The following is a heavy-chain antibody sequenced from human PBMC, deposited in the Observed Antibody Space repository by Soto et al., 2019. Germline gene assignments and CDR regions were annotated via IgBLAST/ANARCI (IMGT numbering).Heavy chain of an antibody. D-gene: IGHD6-13*01. J-gene: IGHJ6*02. CDR3: ERDSPSIAAAGPDYYYGMDV. Sequence: SETLSLTCTVSGGSISSYYWSWIRQPPGKGLEWIGYIYYSGSTNYNPSLKSRVTISVDTSKNQFSLKLSSVTAADTAVYYCERDSPSIAAAGPDYYYGMDVWGQGTTVTVSS. V-gene: IGHV4-59*01. CDR1: GGSISSYY. CDR2: IYYSGST.